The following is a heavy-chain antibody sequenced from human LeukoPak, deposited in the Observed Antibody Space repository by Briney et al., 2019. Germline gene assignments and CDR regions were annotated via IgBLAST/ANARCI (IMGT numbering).Heavy chain of an antibody. Sequence: GGSLRLSCAASGYTFSSYSMHWVRQAPGKGLEWVSSISSSSSYIYYADSVKGRFTISRDNAKNSLYLQMNSLRAEDTAVYYCARADDYGDNRYYFDYWGQGTLVTVSS. D-gene: IGHD4-17*01. J-gene: IGHJ4*02. V-gene: IGHV3-21*01. CDR2: ISSSSSYI. CDR1: GYTFSSYS. CDR3: ARADDYGDNRYYFDY.